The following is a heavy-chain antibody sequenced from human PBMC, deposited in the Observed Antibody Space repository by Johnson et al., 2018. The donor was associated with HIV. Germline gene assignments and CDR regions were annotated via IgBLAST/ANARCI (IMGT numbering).Heavy chain of an antibody. CDR2: ISYDGSNK. CDR3: ARDLRWSYDAFDI. D-gene: IGHD5-24*01. J-gene: IGHJ3*02. CDR1: GFTISSYG. Sequence: QVQLVESGGGVVQPGRSLRLSCAASGFTISSYGMHWVRQAPGKGLEWVAVISYDGSNKYYADSVKGRFTISRDNSKNTLYLQMNSLRAEDTAVYYCARDLRWSYDAFDICGQGTMGTVSS. V-gene: IGHV3-30*03.